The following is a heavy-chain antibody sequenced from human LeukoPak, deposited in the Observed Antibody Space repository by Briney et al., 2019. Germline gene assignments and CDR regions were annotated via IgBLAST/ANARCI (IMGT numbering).Heavy chain of an antibody. V-gene: IGHV3-21*01. D-gene: IGHD3-16*02. J-gene: IGHJ4*02. CDR1: GFTFNSYN. CDR3: VRDRALDY. CDR2: ISSSSSYM. Sequence: GGSLRLSCVASGFTFNSYNMNWVRQAPGKGLEWVSSISSSSSYMYSADSVEGRFTISRDNAKNSLYPHMNSLRVEDTAVYYCVRDRALDYWGQGTLVTVSS.